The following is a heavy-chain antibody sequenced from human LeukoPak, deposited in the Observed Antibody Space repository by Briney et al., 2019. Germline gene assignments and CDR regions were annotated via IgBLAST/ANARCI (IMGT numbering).Heavy chain of an antibody. V-gene: IGHV4-39*07. CDR2: IYYSGST. CDR3: ARDPMTMVRGVIIKGAFDI. J-gene: IGHJ3*02. Sequence: SETLSLNCTVSGVSINSSSYYWGWIRQPPGKGLEWIGSIYYSGSTYYNPSLKSRVTISVDTSKNQFSLKLSSVTAADTAVYYCARDPMTMVRGVIIKGAFDIWGQGTMVTVSS. D-gene: IGHD3-10*01. CDR1: GVSINSSSYY.